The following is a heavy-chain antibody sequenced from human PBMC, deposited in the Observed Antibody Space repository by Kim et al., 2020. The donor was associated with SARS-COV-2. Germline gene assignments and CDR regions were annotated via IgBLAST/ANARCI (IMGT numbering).Heavy chain of an antibody. CDR3: ERPWAGYYFDSSGNYGGNDAFDI. D-gene: IGHD3-22*01. V-gene: IGHV1-69*04. J-gene: IGHJ3*02. CDR2: IIPILGIK. CDR1: GGTFNSYA. Sequence: SVKVSCKASGGTFNSYAITWVRQAPGQGLEWMGRIIPILGIKNYAQKFQGRVSISADKSTSTAYMDLSSLTSEDTAVYYCERPWAGYYFDSSGNYGGNDAFDIWGQGTMVTVSS.